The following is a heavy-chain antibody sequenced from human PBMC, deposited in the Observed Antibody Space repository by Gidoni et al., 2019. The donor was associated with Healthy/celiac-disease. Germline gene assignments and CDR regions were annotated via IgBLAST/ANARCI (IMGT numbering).Heavy chain of an antibody. CDR1: GGPFSSYA. Sequence: QVQLVQSGAEVKKPGSSVKVSCKASGGPFSSYAIRWVRQAPGQGLELMGGIIPIFGTANYAQKFQGRVTITADESTSTAYMELSSLRSEDTAVYYCARQKGMTTVTTFYWYFDLWGRGTLVTVSS. V-gene: IGHV1-69*01. CDR3: ARQKGMTTVTTFYWYFDL. J-gene: IGHJ2*01. D-gene: IGHD4-17*01. CDR2: IIPIFGTA.